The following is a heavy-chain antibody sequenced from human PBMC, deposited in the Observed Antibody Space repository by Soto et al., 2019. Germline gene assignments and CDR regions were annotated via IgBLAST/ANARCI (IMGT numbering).Heavy chain of an antibody. D-gene: IGHD6-6*01. CDR1: GGTFSSYA. Sequence: SVKVSCRTSGGTFSSYASGWVRQAPGQGLECMGGIIPIFGTANYAQKFQGRVTITADESTSTAYMELSSLRSEDTAVYYCARFFFDSSSYHIDYWRQGTLVTVSS. CDR3: ARFFFDSSSYHIDY. V-gene: IGHV1-69*13. J-gene: IGHJ4*02. CDR2: IIPIFGTA.